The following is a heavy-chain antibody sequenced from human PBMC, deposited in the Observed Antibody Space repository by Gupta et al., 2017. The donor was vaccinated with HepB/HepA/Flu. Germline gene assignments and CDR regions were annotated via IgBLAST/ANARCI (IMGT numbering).Heavy chain of an antibody. CDR3: ARAVAGTTSVAYYMDV. D-gene: IGHD1-7*01. CDR2: ISSGSRAI. Sequence: EVQLVESGGGLVQPGGSLRLSCTASGFTFSSYSMIWVRQAPGKGLEWVSYISSGSRAIYYADSVKGRFSISRDSANNSLFLQMNSLRDEDTAVYFCARAVAGTTSVAYYMDVWGKGTTVTVSS. CDR1: GFTFSSYS. J-gene: IGHJ6*03. V-gene: IGHV3-48*02.